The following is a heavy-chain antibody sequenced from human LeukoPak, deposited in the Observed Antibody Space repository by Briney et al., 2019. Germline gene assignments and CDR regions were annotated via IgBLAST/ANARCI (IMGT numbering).Heavy chain of an antibody. CDR2: INPSGGSR. J-gene: IGHJ4*02. Sequence: ASVKVSCKASGYTFTSYYMHWVRQAPGQGLEWMGIINPSGGSRSYAQKFQGRVTMTRDTSTNTVYMELSGLRSEDTAVYYCARDQYDFWSGHAPFDYWGQGTLVTVSS. D-gene: IGHD3-3*01. CDR1: GYTFTSYY. V-gene: IGHV1-46*01. CDR3: ARDQYDFWSGHAPFDY.